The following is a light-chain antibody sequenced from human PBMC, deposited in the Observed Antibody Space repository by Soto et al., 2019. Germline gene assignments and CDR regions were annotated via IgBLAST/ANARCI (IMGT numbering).Light chain of an antibody. CDR1: QSIGKH. J-gene: IGKJ5*01. CDR3: QQGYTSSIT. Sequence: IQMTQSPSSLSASVGDRVTITCRASQSIGKHLNWYQQKPGKAPKFLIYSVTSLQSGVPSRFSGSGSGTDFTLTINSLQTEDFATYYCQQGYTSSITFGQGTRLEIK. V-gene: IGKV1-39*01. CDR2: SVT.